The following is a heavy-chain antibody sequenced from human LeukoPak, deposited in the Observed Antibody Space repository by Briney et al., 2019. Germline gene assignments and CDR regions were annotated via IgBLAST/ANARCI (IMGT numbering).Heavy chain of an antibody. V-gene: IGHV3-30-3*01. J-gene: IGHJ4*02. CDR3: ASYGGNSQPYTYYFDY. D-gene: IGHD4-23*01. Sequence: PGGSLRLSCAASGFTFSNAWMNWVRQAPGKGLEWVAVISYDGSNKYYADSVKGRFTISRDNSKNTLYLQMNSLRAEDTAVYYCASYGGNSQPYTYYFDYWGQGTLVTVSS. CDR1: GFTFSNAW. CDR2: ISYDGSNK.